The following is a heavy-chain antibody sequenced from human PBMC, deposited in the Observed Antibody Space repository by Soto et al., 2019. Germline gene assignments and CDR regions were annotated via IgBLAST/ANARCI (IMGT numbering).Heavy chain of an antibody. J-gene: IGHJ2*01. V-gene: IGHV4-34*01. CDR3: ARSQPWLGLSYFDL. CDR2: INHSGST. D-gene: IGHD6-19*01. Sequence: QVQLQQWGAGLLKPSETLSLTCAVYGGSFSGYYWSWIRQPPGKGLEWIGEINHSGSTNYNPSLKSRVTISVDTSKNQFSLKLSSVTAADTAVYYCARSQPWLGLSYFDLWGRGTLVTVSS. CDR1: GGSFSGYY.